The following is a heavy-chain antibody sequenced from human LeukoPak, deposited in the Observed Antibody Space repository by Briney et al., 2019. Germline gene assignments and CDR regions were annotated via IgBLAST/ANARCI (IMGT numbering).Heavy chain of an antibody. CDR2: ISWNSGSI. CDR1: AFTFDAYA. V-gene: IGHV3-9*03. D-gene: IGHD6-13*01. CDR3: AKALYSSSWRLSPFDY. J-gene: IGHJ4*02. Sequence: GRSLRLSCAASAFTFDAYAMHWVRQAPGKGLEWVSGISWNSGSIAYADSVKGRLTISRDNAKNSLYLQMNSLRVEDMALYYCAKALYSSSWRLSPFDYWGQGTLVTVSS.